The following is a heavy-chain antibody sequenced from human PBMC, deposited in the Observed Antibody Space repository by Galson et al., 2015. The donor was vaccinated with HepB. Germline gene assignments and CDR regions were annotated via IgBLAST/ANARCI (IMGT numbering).Heavy chain of an antibody. CDR1: GDSVSSNSTT. CDR2: TYYRSKWYA. D-gene: IGHD6-19*01. J-gene: IGHJ4*02. Sequence: CAISGDSVSSNSTTWNWIRQSPSRGLEWLGRTYYRSKWYADYAVSVKSRTTINSDTSKNQFSLQLNSVTPEDTAIYYCARGLAVALEYWGQGTLVTVSS. CDR3: ARGLAVALEY. V-gene: IGHV6-1*01.